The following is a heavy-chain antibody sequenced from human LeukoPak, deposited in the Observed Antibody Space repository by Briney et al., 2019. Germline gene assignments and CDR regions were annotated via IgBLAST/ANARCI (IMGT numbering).Heavy chain of an antibody. CDR2: ISYDGSNK. CDR3: ARSVGATVAPYYFDY. V-gene: IGHV3-30-3*01. CDR1: GFTFSSYA. D-gene: IGHD1-26*01. J-gene: IGHJ4*02. Sequence: GGSLRLSCAASGFTFSSYAMHWVRQAPGKGPEWVAVISYDGSNKYYADSVKGRFTISRDNSKNTLYLQMNSLRAEDTAVYYCARSVGATVAPYYFDYWGQGTLVTVSS.